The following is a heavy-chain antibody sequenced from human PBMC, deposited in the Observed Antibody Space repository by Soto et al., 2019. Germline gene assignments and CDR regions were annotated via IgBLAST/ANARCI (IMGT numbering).Heavy chain of an antibody. CDR2: IHASGTT. CDR1: GGSISDHY. J-gene: IGHJ5*02. D-gene: IGHD1-26*01. Sequence: SETLSLTCTVSGGSISDHYWNWIRQPAGKELEWIGRIHASGTTNYNPSLKSRVTMSADTSRNQFSLKLTSLTAADTAVYYCARLLGRGDNWFDPWGQGSLVTVSS. CDR3: ARLLGRGDNWFDP. V-gene: IGHV4-4*07.